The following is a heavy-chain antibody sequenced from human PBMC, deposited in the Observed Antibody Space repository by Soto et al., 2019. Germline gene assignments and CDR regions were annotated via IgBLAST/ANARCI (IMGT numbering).Heavy chain of an antibody. CDR2: IYYSGST. CDR3: ARVKAAARPHLYGMDV. D-gene: IGHD6-6*01. V-gene: IGHV4-31*03. Sequence: SETLSLTCTVSGVSISSGGYCWSWIRQHPGKGLEWIGYIYYSGSTYYNPSLKSRVTISVDTSKNQFSLKLSSVTAADTAVYYYARVKAAARPHLYGMDVWGQGTAVTVSS. J-gene: IGHJ6*02. CDR1: GVSISSGGYC.